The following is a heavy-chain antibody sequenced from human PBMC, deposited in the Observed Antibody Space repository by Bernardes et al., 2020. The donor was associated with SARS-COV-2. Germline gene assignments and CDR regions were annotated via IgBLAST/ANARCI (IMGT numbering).Heavy chain of an antibody. D-gene: IGHD3-10*01. Sequence: SETLSLTCAVYGGSFSGYYWSWIRQPPGKGLEWIGEINHSGSTNYNPSLKSRVTISVDTSKNQFSLKLSSVTAADTAVYYCASPYGSESYSYYYYGMDVWGQGTTVTVSS. J-gene: IGHJ6*02. CDR2: INHSGST. CDR3: ASPYGSESYSYYYYGMDV. CDR1: GGSFSGYY. V-gene: IGHV4-34*01.